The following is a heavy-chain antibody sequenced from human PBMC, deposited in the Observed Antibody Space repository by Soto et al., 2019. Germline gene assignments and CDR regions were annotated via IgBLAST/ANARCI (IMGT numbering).Heavy chain of an antibody. V-gene: IGHV3-11*01. Sequence: GGSLRLSCAASGFTFSDYYMSWIRQAPGKGLEWVSYISSSGSTIYYADSVKGRFTISRDNAKNSLYLQMNSLRAEDTAVYYCARETGTQYYYHYYMDVWGKGTTVPSP. CDR3: ARETGTQYYYHYYMDV. J-gene: IGHJ6*03. CDR1: GFTFSDYY. D-gene: IGHD1-1*01. CDR2: ISSSGSTI.